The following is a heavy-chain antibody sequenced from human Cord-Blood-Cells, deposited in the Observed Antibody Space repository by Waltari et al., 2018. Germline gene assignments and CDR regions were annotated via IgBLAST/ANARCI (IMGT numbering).Heavy chain of an antibody. CDR2: IYYSGST. J-gene: IGHJ4*02. Sequence: QLQLQESGPGLVKPSETLSLTCTVSGGSISSSSYYWGWIRQPPGKGLGWIGRIYYSGSTYYNPSHKSRVTISVDTSKNQFALKLSSVTAADTAVYYCARQPYDFWSGYYLDYWGQGTLVTVSS. V-gene: IGHV4-39*01. CDR1: GGSISSSSYY. CDR3: ARQPYDFWSGYYLDY. D-gene: IGHD3-3*01.